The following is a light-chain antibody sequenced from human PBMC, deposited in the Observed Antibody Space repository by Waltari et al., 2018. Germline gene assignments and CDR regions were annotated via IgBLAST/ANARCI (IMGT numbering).Light chain of an antibody. V-gene: IGLV6-57*03. CDR2: EDN. Sequence: FKLPQPHSESECPAKLVTISFTRSRGSIAINQLPRYQQRPGSAPTTVIYEDNQRPSGVPDRFSGSIDSSSNSASLTISGLKTEDEADYYGQSYDSSTWVFGGGTKLTVL. CDR1: RGSIAINQ. CDR3: QSYDSSTWV. J-gene: IGLJ3*02.